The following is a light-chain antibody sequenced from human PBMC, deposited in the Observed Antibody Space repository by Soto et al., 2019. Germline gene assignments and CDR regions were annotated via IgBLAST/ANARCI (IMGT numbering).Light chain of an antibody. J-gene: IGKJ2*01. CDR3: QQANSFPYT. CDR1: QGISSW. V-gene: IGKV1-12*01. Sequence: DIQLTQSPSSVSASVGDRVTITCRASQGISSWLAWYQQKPGKAPKLLIYAASSLHSGVPSRFSGSGSGTDFPLPIRRLQAEEFANLYCQQANSFPYTFGQGTKLEIK. CDR2: AAS.